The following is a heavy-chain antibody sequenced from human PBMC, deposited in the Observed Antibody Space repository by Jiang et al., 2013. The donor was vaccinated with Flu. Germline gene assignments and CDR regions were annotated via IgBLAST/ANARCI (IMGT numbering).Heavy chain of an antibody. CDR3: ARVSLTGTYYFDY. Sequence: QKYQGRVTVTRDTSTSTVYMELNSLTSEDTALYYCARVSLTGTYYFDYWGQGTLVTVSS. D-gene: IGHD2-8*02. V-gene: IGHV1-46*01. J-gene: IGHJ4*02.